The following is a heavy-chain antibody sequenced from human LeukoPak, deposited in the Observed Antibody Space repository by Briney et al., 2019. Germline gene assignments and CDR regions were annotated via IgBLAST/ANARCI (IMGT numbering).Heavy chain of an antibody. CDR1: GGTFSSYA. CDR2: IIPILGIA. D-gene: IGHD6-19*01. V-gene: IGHV1-69*04. Sequence: SVKVSCKASGGTFSSYAISWVRQAPGQGLEWMGRIIPILGIANYAQRFQGRVTITADKSTSTAYMELSSLRSEDTAVYYCARGQWLGYPDYWGQGTLVTVSS. CDR3: ARGQWLGYPDY. J-gene: IGHJ4*02.